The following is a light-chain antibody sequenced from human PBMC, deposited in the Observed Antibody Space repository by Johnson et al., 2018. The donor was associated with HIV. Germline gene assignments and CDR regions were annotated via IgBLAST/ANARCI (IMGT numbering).Light chain of an antibody. Sequence: QSVLTQPPSVSAAPGQKVTITCSGSSSNIGNNYVSWYQQLPGTAPKLLIYDNNKRPSGIPGRFSGSKSGTSATLDITGLQTGDEADYYCQSYDNALSGSKVFGTGTEVTVL. J-gene: IGLJ1*01. CDR1: SSNIGNNY. V-gene: IGLV1-51*01. CDR2: DNN. CDR3: QSYDNALSGSKV.